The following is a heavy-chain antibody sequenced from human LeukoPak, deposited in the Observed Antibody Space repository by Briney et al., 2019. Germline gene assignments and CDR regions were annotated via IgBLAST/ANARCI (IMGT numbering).Heavy chain of an antibody. V-gene: IGHV3-15*07. CDR1: GFTFSNAW. J-gene: IGHJ6*02. CDR2: IKSKTDGGTT. CDR3: TTESLFLEWLFPVYYYYGMDV. D-gene: IGHD3-3*01. Sequence: GGSLRLSCAASGFTFSNAWMKWVRQAQRKGREWVGRIKSKTDGGTTDYAAPVKGRFTISRDDSKNTLYLQMDSLKTEDTAVYYCTTESLFLEWLFPVYYYYGMDVWGQGTTVTVSS.